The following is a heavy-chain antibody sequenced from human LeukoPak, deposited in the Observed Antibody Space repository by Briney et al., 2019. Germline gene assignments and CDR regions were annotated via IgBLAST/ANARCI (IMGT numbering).Heavy chain of an antibody. Sequence: PSETLSLTCTVYDGSFSGYYWSWIRQPPGKGLEWIGSIHFSGSTNYNPSLRSRVTISVDTSKNQLSLKLSSVTAADTAVYYCARDLGGIYFDYWGQGTLVTVSS. CDR3: ARDLGGIYFDY. D-gene: IGHD1-26*01. J-gene: IGHJ4*02. V-gene: IGHV4-59*01. CDR2: IHFSGST. CDR1: DGSFSGYY.